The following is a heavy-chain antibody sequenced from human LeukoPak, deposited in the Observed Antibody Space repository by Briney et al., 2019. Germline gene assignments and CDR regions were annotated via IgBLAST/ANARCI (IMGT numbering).Heavy chain of an antibody. CDR2: IYYSGST. V-gene: IGHV4-59*01. CDR1: GGSISSYY. D-gene: IGHD2-8*02. CDR3: ARDLLGVRGVRQFDY. Sequence: SSETLSLTCTVSGGSISSYYWSWIRQPPGKGLEWIGYIYYSGSTNYNPSLKSRVTISVDTSKNQFSLKLSSVTAADTAVYHCARDLLGVRGVRQFDYWGQGTLVTVSS. J-gene: IGHJ4*02.